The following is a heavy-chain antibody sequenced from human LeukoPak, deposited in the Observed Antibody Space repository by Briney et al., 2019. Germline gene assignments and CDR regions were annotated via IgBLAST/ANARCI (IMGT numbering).Heavy chain of an antibody. D-gene: IGHD2-2*02. V-gene: IGHV4-4*09. CDR1: GGSISSYY. J-gene: IGHJ5*02. Sequence: SETLSLTCTVSGGSISSYYWSWIRQPPGKGLERMGYIYTSGSTNYNPSLKSRVTISVDTSKNQFSLKLSSVTAADTAVYYCARVVFWQLLYGNWFDLWGQGTLVTVSS. CDR3: ARVVFWQLLYGNWFDL. CDR2: IYTSGST.